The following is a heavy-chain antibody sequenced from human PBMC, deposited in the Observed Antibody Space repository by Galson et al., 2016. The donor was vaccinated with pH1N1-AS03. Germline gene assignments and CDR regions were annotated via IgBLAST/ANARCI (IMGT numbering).Heavy chain of an antibody. J-gene: IGHJ6*02. CDR3: ARSIPGVMMQDGMDV. CDR1: GAGGSFSGYY. CDR2: MYYSGTT. Sequence: ETLSLTCTVSGAGGSFSGYYWNWIRQPPGKGLEWIGNMYYSGTTNYNPSLKGRVTMSVDTSRNQFSLRLSSVTAADTAIYYCARSIPGVMMQDGMDVWGQGTTVTVSS. D-gene: IGHD3-16*01. V-gene: IGHV4-59*01.